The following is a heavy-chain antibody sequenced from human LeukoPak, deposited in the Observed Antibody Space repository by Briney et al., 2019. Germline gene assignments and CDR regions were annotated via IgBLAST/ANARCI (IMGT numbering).Heavy chain of an antibody. D-gene: IGHD2-2*01. CDR2: INPNSGGT. V-gene: IGHV1-2*06. CDR1: GYTFTGYY. CDR3: AAVPASLNPKFDP. J-gene: IGHJ5*02. Sequence: ASVKVSCKASGYTFTGYYMHWVRQAPGQGLEWMGRINPNSGGTNYAQKFQGRVTMTRDTSISTAYMELSRLRSDDTAVYYCAAVPASLNPKFDPWGQGTLVTVSS.